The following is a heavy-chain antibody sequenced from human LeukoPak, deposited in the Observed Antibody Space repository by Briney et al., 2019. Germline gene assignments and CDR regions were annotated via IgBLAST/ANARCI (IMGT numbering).Heavy chain of an antibody. CDR3: ARLLRRDGYNLAFPDY. D-gene: IGHD5-24*01. CDR1: GYSFTSYW. CDR2: IYPGDSDT. V-gene: IGHV5-51*01. Sequence: GESLKISCKGSGYSFTSYWIGWVGPVPGKGMEWMGIIYPGDSDTRYSPYFQGQVTISADKSISTAYLQGSSLKASDAAMYYCARLLRRDGYNLAFPDYWGQGTLVTVPS. J-gene: IGHJ4*02.